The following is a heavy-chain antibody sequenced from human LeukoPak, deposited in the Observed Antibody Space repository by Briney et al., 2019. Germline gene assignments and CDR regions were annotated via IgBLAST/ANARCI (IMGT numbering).Heavy chain of an antibody. J-gene: IGHJ4*02. CDR1: GYTSTTYY. D-gene: IGHD3-10*01. V-gene: IGHV1-46*01. CDR2: INPSGDST. Sequence: ASVKVSCKASGYTSTTYYIHWVRQAPGQGLEWMGVINPSGDSTSYAQKFQGRVTMTRDTSTRTVYMELSSLRSEDTAVHYCARSMIRGVTYYFDYWGQGTLVTVSS. CDR3: ARSMIRGVTYYFDY.